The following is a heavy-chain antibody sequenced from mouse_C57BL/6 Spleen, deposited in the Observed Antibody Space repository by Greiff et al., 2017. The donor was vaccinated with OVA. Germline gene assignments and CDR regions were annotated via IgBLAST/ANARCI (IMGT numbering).Heavy chain of an antibody. J-gene: IGHJ3*01. V-gene: IGHV1-80*01. Sequence: VQVVESGAELVKPGASVKISCKASGYAFSSYWMNWVKQRPGKGLEWIGQIYPGDGDTNYNGKFKGKATLTADKSSSTAYMQLSSLTSEDSAVYFCARTAQATAWFAYWGQGTLVTVSA. CDR1: GYAFSSYW. D-gene: IGHD3-2*02. CDR2: IYPGDGDT. CDR3: ARTAQATAWFAY.